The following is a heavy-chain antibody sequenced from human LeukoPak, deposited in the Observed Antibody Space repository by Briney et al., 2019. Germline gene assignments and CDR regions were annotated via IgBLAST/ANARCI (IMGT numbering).Heavy chain of an antibody. J-gene: IGHJ4*02. CDR1: GYTFTSYD. D-gene: IGHD6-13*01. Sequence: ASVKVSCKASGYTFTSYDINWVRQATGQGLEWMGWMNPNSGNTGYAQKFQGRVTITRNTSIGTAYMELSSLRSEDTAVYYCARAELGDSSSWYSSSGLFDYWGQGTLVTVSS. CDR2: MNPNSGNT. CDR3: ARAELGDSSSWYSSSGLFDY. V-gene: IGHV1-8*03.